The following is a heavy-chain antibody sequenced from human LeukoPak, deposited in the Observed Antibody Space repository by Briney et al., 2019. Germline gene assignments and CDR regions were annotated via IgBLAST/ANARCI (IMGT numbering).Heavy chain of an antibody. CDR1: GFTFGSYW. CDR3: ARGVGYCSSTSCYWWFDP. J-gene: IGHJ5*02. CDR2: INSDGSST. Sequence: PGGSLRLSCAASGFTFGSYWMHWVRQAPGKGLVWVSRINSDGSSTSYADSVKGRFTISRDNAKNTLHLQMNSLRAEDTAVYYCARGVGYCSSTSCYWWFDPWGQGTLVTVSS. D-gene: IGHD2-2*01. V-gene: IGHV3-74*01.